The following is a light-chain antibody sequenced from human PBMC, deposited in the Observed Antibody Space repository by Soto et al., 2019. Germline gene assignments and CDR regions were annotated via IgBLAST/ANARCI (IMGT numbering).Light chain of an antibody. Sequence: QSALTQPPSASGSPGQSVTISCTGTSSDVDFYKYVSWFQHHPGKAPKLIIYEVTKRPSGVPDRFSGSKSGNTASLTVSGLQADDEADYYCSSYAGRKNVFGGGTQLTVL. CDR1: SSDVDFYKY. J-gene: IGLJ2*01. CDR2: EVT. CDR3: SSYAGRKNV. V-gene: IGLV2-8*01.